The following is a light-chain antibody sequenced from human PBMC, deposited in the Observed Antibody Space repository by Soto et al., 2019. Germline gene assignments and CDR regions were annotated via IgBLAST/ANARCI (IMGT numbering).Light chain of an antibody. J-gene: IGLJ2*01. Sequence: QSVLTQVPSASETPGQRVTISCSGGSSNIGRNTVNWYQQLPGTAPKLLIYSNNQRRSGVPDRFSGSKSGTSASLAISGLQSEDETEHYCAGWDDSLNAGVFGVGTKLTVL. CDR1: SSNIGRNT. CDR3: AGWDDSLNAGV. CDR2: SNN. V-gene: IGLV1-44*01.